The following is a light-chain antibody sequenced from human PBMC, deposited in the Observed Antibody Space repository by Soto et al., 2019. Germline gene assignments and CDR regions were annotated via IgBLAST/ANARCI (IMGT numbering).Light chain of an antibody. V-gene: IGKV1-5*03. Sequence: DYQVTQSPSTLSACVGDRVTITCRASQNIYTWLAWYQQKPGIAPKLLIHKASTLESGVPSRFSGSGYGTEFTLTISGLQPEDSATYYCQQYERYSTFGQGTKVDIK. CDR1: QNIYTW. J-gene: IGKJ1*01. CDR3: QQYERYST. CDR2: KAS.